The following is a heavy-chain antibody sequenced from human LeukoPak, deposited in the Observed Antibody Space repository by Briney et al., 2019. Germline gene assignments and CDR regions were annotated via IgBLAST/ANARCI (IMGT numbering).Heavy chain of an antibody. Sequence: GGSLRLSCVASGFTFNTYSMHWVRQAPGKGLEWVSYISSSGSTIYYADSVKGRFTISRDNAKNSLYLQMNSLRAEDTAVYYCARKVGSSFDYWGQGTLVTVSS. J-gene: IGHJ4*02. D-gene: IGHD6-6*01. CDR3: ARKVGSSFDY. V-gene: IGHV3-48*03. CDR2: ISSSGSTI. CDR1: GFTFNTYS.